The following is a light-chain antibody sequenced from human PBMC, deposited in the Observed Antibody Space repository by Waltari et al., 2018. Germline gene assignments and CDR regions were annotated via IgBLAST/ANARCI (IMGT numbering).Light chain of an antibody. CDR3: QQYKTYPWT. CDR2: EAS. CDR1: QSIAIW. J-gene: IGKJ1*01. Sequence: DIQMTQSPSTLSPSVGDRVTITCRASQSIAIWLAWYQQKQVTAPNLLIYEASNLGSGVPARCSGSGSGTQFTLTISSLQPDDFATYYCQQYKTYPWTFGQGTKVEIK. V-gene: IGKV1-5*03.